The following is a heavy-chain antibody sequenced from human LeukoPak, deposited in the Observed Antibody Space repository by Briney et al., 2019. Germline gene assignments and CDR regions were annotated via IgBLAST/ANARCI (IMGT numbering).Heavy chain of an antibody. D-gene: IGHD5-24*01. J-gene: IGHJ4*02. CDR3: ARVKEMATIGGFDY. Sequence: SETLSLTCAVYGGSFSGYYWSWIRQPPGKGLEWIGEINHSGSTNYNPSLKSRVTISVDTSKNQFSLKLSSVTAADTAVYYCARVKEMATIGGFDYWGQGTLVTVSS. CDR1: GGSFSGYY. V-gene: IGHV4-34*01. CDR2: INHSGST.